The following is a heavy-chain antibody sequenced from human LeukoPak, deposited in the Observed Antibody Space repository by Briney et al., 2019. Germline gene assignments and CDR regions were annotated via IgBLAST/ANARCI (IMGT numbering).Heavy chain of an antibody. CDR1: GGSISGYY. V-gene: IGHV4-59*12. CDR3: ARDLGYYDRLDQFDC. CDR2: IYYSGST. J-gene: IGHJ4*02. Sequence: PSETLSLTCTVSGGSISGYYWSWIRQPPGKGLEWIAYIYYSGSTNYNPSLKSRVTISLDTSKNQFSLKLSSVTAADTAVYYCARDLGYYDRLDQFDCWGQGTLVTVFS. D-gene: IGHD3-22*01.